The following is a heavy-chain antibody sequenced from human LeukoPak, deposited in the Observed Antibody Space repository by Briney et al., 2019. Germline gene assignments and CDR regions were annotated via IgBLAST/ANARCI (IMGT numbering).Heavy chain of an antibody. Sequence: GGSLRLSCAASGFTFSSYSMNWVRQAPGKELEWVSSISSSSSYIYYADSVKGRFTISRDNAKNSLYLQMNSLRAEDTAVYYCATGASMVRGVISAYWGQGTLVTVSS. CDR1: GFTFSSYS. CDR2: ISSSSSYI. J-gene: IGHJ4*02. D-gene: IGHD3-10*01. CDR3: ATGASMVRGVISAY. V-gene: IGHV3-21*01.